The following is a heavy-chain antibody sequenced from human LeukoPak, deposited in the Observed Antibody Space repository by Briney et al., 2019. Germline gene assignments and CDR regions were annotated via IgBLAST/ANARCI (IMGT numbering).Heavy chain of an antibody. D-gene: IGHD3-10*01. CDR2: INTNTGNP. CDR1: RYTFTSYY. Sequence: ASVKVSCKASRYTFTSYYMHWVRQAPGQGLEWMGWINTNTGNPTYAQGFTGRFVFSLDTSVSTAYLQISSLKAEDTAVYYCARAGVRGVISSWFDPWGQGTLVTVSS. J-gene: IGHJ5*02. CDR3: ARAGVRGVISSWFDP. V-gene: IGHV7-4-1*02.